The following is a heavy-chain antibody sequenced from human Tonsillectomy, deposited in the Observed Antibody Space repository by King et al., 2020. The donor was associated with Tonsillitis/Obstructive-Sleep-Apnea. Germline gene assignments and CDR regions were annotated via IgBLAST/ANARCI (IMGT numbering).Heavy chain of an antibody. CDR1: GGSISSSSYY. Sequence: QLQESGPGLVKPSETLSLTCTVSGGSISSSSYYWGWIRQPPGKGLEWIGSIYYSGSTYYNPSLKSRVTISEDTSKNQFPLKLSSVTAADTAVYYCARQQYYYYYMDVWGKGTTVTVSS. J-gene: IGHJ6*03. CDR2: IYYSGST. CDR3: ARQQYYYYYMDV. V-gene: IGHV4-39*01.